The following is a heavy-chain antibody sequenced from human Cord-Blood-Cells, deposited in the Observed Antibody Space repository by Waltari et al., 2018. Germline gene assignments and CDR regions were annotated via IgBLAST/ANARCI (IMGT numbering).Heavy chain of an antibody. V-gene: IGHV4-34*01. CDR3: ARSAGDVGFFDY. CDR1: GGSFSGYY. CDR2: INHSGST. D-gene: IGHD1-26*01. Sequence: QVQLQQWGAGLLKPSETLSLTCAVYGGSFSGYYCSWIRQPPGKGLEWIGEINHSGSTNYNPSLKSRVTISVDTSKNQFSLKLSSVTAADTAVYYCARSAGDVGFFDYWGQGTLVTVSS. J-gene: IGHJ4*02.